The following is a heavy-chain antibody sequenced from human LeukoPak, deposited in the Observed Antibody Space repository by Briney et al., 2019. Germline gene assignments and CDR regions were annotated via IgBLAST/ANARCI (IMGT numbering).Heavy chain of an antibody. V-gene: IGHV4-34*01. Sequence: SETLSLTCAVYGGSFSVYYWSWIRQPPGKGLEWIGEINHSGSTNYNPSLKSRVTISVDTTKNQFSLKLSSVTAADTAVYYCARAGKAAAGKDYWGQGTLVTVSS. CDR3: ARAGKAAAGKDY. J-gene: IGHJ4*02. CDR2: INHSGST. CDR1: GGSFSVYY. D-gene: IGHD6-13*01.